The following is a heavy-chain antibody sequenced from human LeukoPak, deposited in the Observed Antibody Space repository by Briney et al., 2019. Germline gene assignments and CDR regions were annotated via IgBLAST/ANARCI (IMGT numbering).Heavy chain of an antibody. J-gene: IGHJ3*02. CDR1: GGTFSSYA. Sequence: ASVKVSCKASGGTFSSYAISWVRQAPGQGLEWMGWISAYNGNTNYAQKLQGRVTMTTDTSTSTAYMELRSLRSDDTAVYYCARGYYYDSSGYYRRDAFDIWGQGTMVTVSS. D-gene: IGHD3-22*01. V-gene: IGHV1-18*01. CDR3: ARGYYYDSSGYYRRDAFDI. CDR2: ISAYNGNT.